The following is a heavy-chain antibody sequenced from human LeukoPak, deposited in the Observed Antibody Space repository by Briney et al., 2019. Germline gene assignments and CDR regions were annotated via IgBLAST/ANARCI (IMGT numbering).Heavy chain of an antibody. CDR3: ARRVWEQTHVAYENWFDP. Sequence: PSETLSLTCTVSGGSISSYYWNWIRQPAGKALEWIGRISTSGNTNYNPSLKSRVTMSVDTSKNQFSLKLSSVTAADTAVYYCARRVWEQTHVAYENWFDPWGQGTLVSVSS. D-gene: IGHD1/OR15-1a*01. CDR1: GGSISSYY. V-gene: IGHV4-4*07. CDR2: ISTSGNT. J-gene: IGHJ5*02.